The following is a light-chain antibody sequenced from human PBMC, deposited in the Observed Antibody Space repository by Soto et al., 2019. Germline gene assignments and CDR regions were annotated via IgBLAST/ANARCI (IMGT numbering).Light chain of an antibody. Sequence: IQITPSPSSLSASVGASVSITCWTSKALPRHVAWYQQVPGKAPRVLIHAASTLPSGVPSRFSGSGSGTDFTLTSSGLHAEDCATYYCQRIDTLPIFGGGTKVEI. CDR3: QRIDTLPI. V-gene: IGKV1-9*01. CDR2: AAS. CDR1: KALPRH. J-gene: IGKJ4*01.